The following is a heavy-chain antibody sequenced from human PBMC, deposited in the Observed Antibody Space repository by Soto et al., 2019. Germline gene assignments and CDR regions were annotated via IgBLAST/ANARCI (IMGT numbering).Heavy chain of an antibody. Sequence: QVQLQESGPGLVKPSQTLSLTCTVSGGSISSGGYYWSWIRQHPGKGLEWIGYIYYSGSTYCNPSINSRVTISVDTSKNQFSLKLSSVTAADTAVYYCARDPVSVHYYYMDVWGKGTTVTVSS. J-gene: IGHJ6*03. CDR2: IYYSGST. CDR1: GGSISSGGYY. D-gene: IGHD2-8*01. CDR3: ARDPVSVHYYYMDV. V-gene: IGHV4-31*03.